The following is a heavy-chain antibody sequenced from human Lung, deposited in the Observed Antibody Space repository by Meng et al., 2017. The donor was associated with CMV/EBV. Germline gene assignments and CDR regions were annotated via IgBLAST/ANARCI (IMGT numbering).Heavy chain of an antibody. D-gene: IGHD6-19*01. CDR2: LSSDGHNK. CDR1: GFTFSGYA. J-gene: IGHJ6*02. Sequence: SCADSGFTFSGYAMHWVSQAPGKGLEWVAALSSDGHNKYHAESVKGRFTISRDNSKNTVDLQMNRLTTDETAGYYCAKEGSGWYYGVDVWGQGSTVTVSS. V-gene: IGHV3-30*04. CDR3: AKEGSGWYYGVDV.